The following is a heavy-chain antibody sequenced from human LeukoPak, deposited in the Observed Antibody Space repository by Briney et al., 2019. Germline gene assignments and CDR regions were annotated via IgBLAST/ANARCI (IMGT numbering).Heavy chain of an antibody. CDR1: GYSFTSYW. J-gene: IGHJ3*02. Sequence: GESLKISCKGSGYSFTSYWIGWVRQMPGKGLEWMGIIYPGDSDTRYSPSFQGQVTISADKSISTAYLQWSSLKASDTAMYYCARLGYYDSSGYYFTPPVPTDAFDIWGQGTMVTVSS. CDR3: ARLGYYDSSGYYFTPPVPTDAFDI. D-gene: IGHD3-22*01. CDR2: IYPGDSDT. V-gene: IGHV5-51*01.